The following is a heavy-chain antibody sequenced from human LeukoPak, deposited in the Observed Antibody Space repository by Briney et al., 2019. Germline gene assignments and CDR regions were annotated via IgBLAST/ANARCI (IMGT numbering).Heavy chain of an antibody. V-gene: IGHV4-34*01. CDR3: ARSYRWLVHMDV. CDR1: GGSFSGYY. D-gene: IGHD6-19*01. CDR2: INHSGST. Sequence: PSETLSLTCAVYGGSFSGYYWSWIRQPPGKGLEWIGEINHSGSTNYNPSLKSRVTISVDTSKNQFSLKLSSVTAADTAVYYCARSYRWLVHMDVWGKGTTVTISS. J-gene: IGHJ6*03.